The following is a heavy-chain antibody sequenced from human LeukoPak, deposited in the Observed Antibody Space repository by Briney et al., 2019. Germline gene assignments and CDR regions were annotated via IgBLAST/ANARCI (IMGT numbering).Heavy chain of an antibody. CDR3: ARKRGYGDYLGAFDI. Sequence: GGSLRLSCAASGFTFGSHWMSWVGQAPGRGLEWVANIKQDGSERNYVDSVKGRFTISRDNAKTSMYLQMSSLRAEDTAVYYCARKRGYGDYLGAFDIWGQGTMVTVSS. CDR2: IKQDGSER. V-gene: IGHV3-7*01. J-gene: IGHJ3*02. D-gene: IGHD4-17*01. CDR1: GFTFGSHW.